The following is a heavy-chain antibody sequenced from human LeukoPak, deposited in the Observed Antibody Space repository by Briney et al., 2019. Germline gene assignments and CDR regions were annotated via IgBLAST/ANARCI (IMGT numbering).Heavy chain of an antibody. J-gene: IGHJ4*02. CDR1: GFTFSTYW. D-gene: IGHD3-10*01. V-gene: IGHV3-7*01. CDR2: IKQDGSEK. Sequence: PGGSLRLSCAASGFTFSTYWMSWVRQAPGKGLEWVANIKQDGSEKYYVDSVKGRFTISRDNSKNTLYLQMNSLRAEDTAVYYCAKVGLFGGITMVRGAKENFDYWGQGTLVTVSS. CDR3: AKVGLFGGITMVRGAKENFDY.